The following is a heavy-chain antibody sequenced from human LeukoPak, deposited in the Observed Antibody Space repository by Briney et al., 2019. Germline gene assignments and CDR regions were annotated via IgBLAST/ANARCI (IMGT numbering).Heavy chain of an antibody. Sequence: GGSLRLSCAASGFTFSSYSMNWVRQAPGKGLEWVSSISSSSSYIYYADSVKGRFTISRDNAKNSLYLQMNSLRAEDTAVYYCARDQVYSGYDFFDYRGQGTLVTVSS. V-gene: IGHV3-21*01. CDR3: ARDQVYSGYDFFDY. D-gene: IGHD5-12*01. CDR2: ISSSSSYI. J-gene: IGHJ4*02. CDR1: GFTFSSYS.